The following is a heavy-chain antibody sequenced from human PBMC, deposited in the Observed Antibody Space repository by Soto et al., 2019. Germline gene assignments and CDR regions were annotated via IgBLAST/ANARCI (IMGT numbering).Heavy chain of an antibody. CDR1: GYTFIRYG. J-gene: IGHJ6*02. CDR2: ISAYNDYT. D-gene: IGHD3-16*01. CDR3: ARGGYYDNAWGKLSHYGLDV. Sequence: QVQLVQSAAEVKKPGASVKVSCKASGYTFIRYGITWVRQAPGQGLEWMGWISAYNDYTIYAQKLQGRVTMTTDTSMTIAYDELTGLISVETAMYYCARGGYYDNAWGKLSHYGLDVWGQGTSVTVSS. V-gene: IGHV1-18*01.